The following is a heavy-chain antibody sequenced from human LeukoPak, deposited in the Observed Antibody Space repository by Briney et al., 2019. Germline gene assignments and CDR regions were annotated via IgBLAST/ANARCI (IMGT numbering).Heavy chain of an antibody. V-gene: IGHV1-18*01. D-gene: IGHD3-22*01. CDR3: ARGVSPARVVITWVGYYFDY. Sequence: ASVKVSCKASGYTFTSYGISWVRQAPGQGLEWMGWISAYNGNTNYAQKFQGRVTMTRDMSTSTVYMELSSLRSGDTAVYYCARGVSPARVVITWVGYYFDYWGQGTLVTVSS. CDR2: ISAYNGNT. CDR1: GYTFTSYG. J-gene: IGHJ4*02.